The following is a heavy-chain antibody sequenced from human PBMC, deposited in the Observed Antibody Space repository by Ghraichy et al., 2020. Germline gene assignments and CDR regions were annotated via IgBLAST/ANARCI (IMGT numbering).Heavy chain of an antibody. CDR2: IWYDGSNK. CDR3: ARDRRRAAHPTGFDY. Sequence: GGSLRLSCAASGFTFSSYGMHWVRQAPGKGLEWVAVIWYDGSNKYYADSVKDRFTISRDNSKNTLYLQMNSLRAEDTAVYYCARDRRRAAHPTGFDYWGQGTLVTVSS. D-gene: IGHD6-6*01. J-gene: IGHJ4*02. CDR1: GFTFSSYG. V-gene: IGHV3-33*08.